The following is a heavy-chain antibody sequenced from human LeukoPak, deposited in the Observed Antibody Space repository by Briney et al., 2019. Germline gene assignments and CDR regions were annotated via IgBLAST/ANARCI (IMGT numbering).Heavy chain of an antibody. Sequence: GGSLRLSCAASGFTFSSYAMHWVRQAPGKGLEWVAVISYDGSNKYYAGSVKGRFTISRDNSKNTLYLQMNSLRAEDTAVYYCARDPLNARFYYYYMDVWGKGTTVTVFS. J-gene: IGHJ6*03. D-gene: IGHD6-6*01. V-gene: IGHV3-30*04. CDR3: ARDPLNARFYYYYMDV. CDR1: GFTFSSYA. CDR2: ISYDGSNK.